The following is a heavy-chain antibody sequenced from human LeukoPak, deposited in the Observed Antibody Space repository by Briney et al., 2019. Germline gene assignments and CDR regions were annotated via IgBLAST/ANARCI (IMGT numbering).Heavy chain of an antibody. D-gene: IGHD3-10*01. Sequence: SETLSLTCTVSGASINSYFWSWVRQPPGGGLEWIGYIYDSGSTYYNPSLKSRVTISVDTSKNQFSLMLSSVTAADTAVYYCARFGITVVRGGKYYFDYWGQGTLVTVSS. V-gene: IGHV4-59*08. CDR1: GASINSYF. CDR2: IYDSGST. CDR3: ARFGITVVRGGKYYFDY. J-gene: IGHJ4*02.